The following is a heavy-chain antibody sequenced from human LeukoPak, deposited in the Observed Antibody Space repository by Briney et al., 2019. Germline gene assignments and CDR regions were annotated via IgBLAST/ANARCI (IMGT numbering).Heavy chain of an antibody. V-gene: IGHV4-59*01. CDR2: IYYSGST. J-gene: IGHJ4*02. CDR3: ARVRYFDWSLGY. Sequence: SETLSLTCTVSGGSISSYYWSWIRQPPGKGLEWIGYIYYSGSTNYNPSLKSRVTISVDTSKNQFSLKLSSVTAADTAVYYCARVRYFDWSLGYWGQGTLVTVSS. CDR1: GGSISSYY. D-gene: IGHD3-9*01.